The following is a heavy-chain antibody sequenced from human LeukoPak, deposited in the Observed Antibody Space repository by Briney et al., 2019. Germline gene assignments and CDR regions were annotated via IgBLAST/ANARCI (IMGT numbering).Heavy chain of an antibody. CDR3: ARGDWNGDYYFDY. CDR1: GYTFTSYY. CDR2: INPNSGGT. J-gene: IGHJ4*02. Sequence: ASVKVSCKASGYTFTSYYMHWVRQAPGQGLEWMGWINPNSGGTNYAQKFQGRVTMTRDTSISTAYMELSRLRSDDTAVYYCARGDWNGDYYFDYWGQGTLVTVSS. D-gene: IGHD1-1*01. V-gene: IGHV1-2*02.